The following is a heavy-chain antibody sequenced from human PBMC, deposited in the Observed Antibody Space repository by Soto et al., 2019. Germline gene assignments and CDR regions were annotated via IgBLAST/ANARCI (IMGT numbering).Heavy chain of an antibody. D-gene: IGHD2-2*01. CDR3: ATALGCRSTTCTLDY. V-gene: IGHV1-69*01. Sequence: QVQLVQSGAEVKKPGSSVKVSCKASGGTFGSYAFSWVRQAPGQGLEWMGGIIPVSGAAHYAQKLQGRVTSTADESTGTAYMELSRMSSQDTAVYYCATALGCRSTTCTLDYWGQGTRVIVSS. CDR1: GGTFGSYA. J-gene: IGHJ4*02. CDR2: IIPVSGAA.